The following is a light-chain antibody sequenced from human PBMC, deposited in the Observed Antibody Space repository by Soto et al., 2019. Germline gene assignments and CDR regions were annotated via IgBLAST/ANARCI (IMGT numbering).Light chain of an antibody. CDR3: SSYTSSSPLV. CDR1: SSDVGAYNS. CDR2: DVS. V-gene: IGLV2-14*01. J-gene: IGLJ1*01. Sequence: QSALTQPASVSGSPGQSITISCTGTSSDVGAYNSVAWYQHNPGKAPKLMIYDVSNRPSGVSSRFSGSKSANTASLSISGLQADEEAAYYCSSYTSSSPLVFGTGTKLTVL.